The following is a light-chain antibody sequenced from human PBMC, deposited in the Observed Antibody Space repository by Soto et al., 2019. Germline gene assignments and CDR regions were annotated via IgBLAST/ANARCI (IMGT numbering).Light chain of an antibody. CDR2: DAS. CDR1: QSVGAN. J-gene: IGKJ5*01. V-gene: IGKV3-11*01. Sequence: PGARATLSCRASQSVGANLAWYQQKPGQAPRLLIWDASSRATGIPARFSGSGSGTEFTLTISSLEPEDFAVYYCQQRNDWPLTFGQGTRLENK. CDR3: QQRNDWPLT.